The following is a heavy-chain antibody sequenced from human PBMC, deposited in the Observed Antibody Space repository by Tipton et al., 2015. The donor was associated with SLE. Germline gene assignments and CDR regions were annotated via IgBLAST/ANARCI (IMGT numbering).Heavy chain of an antibody. CDR3: ARDGGNRAFDY. J-gene: IGHJ4*02. CDR1: GFSFSDHA. Sequence: SLRLSCAASGFSFSDHAMTWVRQAPGKGLEWVSVIYSGGNTNSADSVKGRVTISRDNSKNTLYLQMNSLGADDTAVYHCARDGGNRAFDYWGRGTLVTISS. CDR2: IYSGGNT. D-gene: IGHD4-23*01. V-gene: IGHV3-23*03.